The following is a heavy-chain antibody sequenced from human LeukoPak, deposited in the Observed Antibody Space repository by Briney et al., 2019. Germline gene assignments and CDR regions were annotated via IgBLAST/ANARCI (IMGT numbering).Heavy chain of an antibody. CDR2: INDSGRI. V-gene: IGHV4-34*01. CDR3: ARRWNYGRNYYIDV. Sequence: SETLSLTCAVYDGSFSNYYWSWIRQPPGKGLEWIGEINDSGRINYNPSLMSRVTVSVDTSKNQFSLRLTSVTATDTAVYYCARRWNYGRNYYIDVWGKGATVSVSS. CDR1: DGSFSNYY. J-gene: IGHJ6*03. D-gene: IGHD1-7*01.